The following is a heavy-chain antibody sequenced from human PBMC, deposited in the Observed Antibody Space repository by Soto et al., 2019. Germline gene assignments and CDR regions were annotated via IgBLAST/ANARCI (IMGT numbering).Heavy chain of an antibody. CDR1: GGSISTSNW. J-gene: IGHJ4*02. Sequence: SETLSLTXAVSGGSISTSNWWSWVRQPPGKGLEWIGEVYRTGSTNYNPSLESRLTISVDKSKNQFSLKLTSVTAADTAVYYCARARATIAAAAIFDCWGQGTLVTVSS. CDR3: ARARATIAAAAIFDC. CDR2: VYRTGST. V-gene: IGHV4-4*02. D-gene: IGHD6-13*01.